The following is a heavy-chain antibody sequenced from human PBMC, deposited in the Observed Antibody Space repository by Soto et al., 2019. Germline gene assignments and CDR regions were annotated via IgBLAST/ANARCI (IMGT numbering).Heavy chain of an antibody. V-gene: IGHV4-59*01. CDR1: GGSISSYY. D-gene: IGHD3-10*01. J-gene: IGHJ5*02. Sequence: SETLSLTCTVSGGSISSYYWSWIRQPPGKGLEWIGYIYYSGSTNYNPSLKSRVTISVDTSKNQFSLKLSSVTAADTAVYYCARVRYYGSGSYENWFDPWGQGTLVTVSS. CDR3: ARVRYYGSGSYENWFDP. CDR2: IYYSGST.